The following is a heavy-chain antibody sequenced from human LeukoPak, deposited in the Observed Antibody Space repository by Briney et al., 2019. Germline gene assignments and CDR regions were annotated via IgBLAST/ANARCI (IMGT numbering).Heavy chain of an antibody. CDR1: GYSFTDYD. CDR2: VSIYNDNT. V-gene: IGHV1-18*01. Sequence: WASVKVSCKASGYSFTDYDFSWVRQAPGQGLEWLGWVSIYNDNTNYAREFRDRITMTTDISTSTAYMELKSLTSDDTAVYYCARRGYDSSGYYVHFDYWGQGTLVTVSS. J-gene: IGHJ4*02. D-gene: IGHD3-22*01. CDR3: ARRGYDSSGYYVHFDY.